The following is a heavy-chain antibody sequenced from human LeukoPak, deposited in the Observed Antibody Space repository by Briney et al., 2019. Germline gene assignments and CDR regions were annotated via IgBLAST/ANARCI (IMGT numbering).Heavy chain of an antibody. Sequence: ASVTVSFKASGYTFTIYGISWVRQAPGQGREWVGWISAYTGNTTYAQKLQGRVTMTTDTSTSTAYMELRSLRSDDTAVYYCARDLRDIAAAGRESVCFDSWGQGTLVTVSS. CDR3: ARDLRDIAAAGRESVCFDS. D-gene: IGHD6-13*01. CDR2: ISAYTGNT. J-gene: IGHJ5*01. V-gene: IGHV1-18*01. CDR1: GYTFTIYG.